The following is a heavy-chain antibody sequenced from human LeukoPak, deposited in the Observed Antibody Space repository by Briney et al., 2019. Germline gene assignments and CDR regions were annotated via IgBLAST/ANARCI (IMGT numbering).Heavy chain of an antibody. J-gene: IGHJ4*02. V-gene: IGHV3-23*01. CDR2: ISGSGGST. D-gene: IGHD3-22*01. CDR3: AKASDSSGYYNPPPSY. CDR1: GFTFSSYE. Sequence: PGGSLRLSCAASGFTFSSYEMSWVRQAPGKGLEWVSAISGSGGSTYYADSVKGRFTISRDNSKNTLYLQMNSLRAEDTAVYYCAKASDSSGYYNPPPSYWGQGTLVTVSS.